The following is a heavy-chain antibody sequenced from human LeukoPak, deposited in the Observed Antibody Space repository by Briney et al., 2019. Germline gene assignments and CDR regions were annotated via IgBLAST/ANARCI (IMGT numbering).Heavy chain of an antibody. Sequence: SETLSLTCTVSGGSISSYYWSWIRQPPGKGLEWIGYIYYSGSTDYNPSLKSRVTISVDTSKNQFSLKLSSVTAADTAVYYCARVIGYSGYDAFDYWGQGTLVTVSS. J-gene: IGHJ4*02. CDR2: IYYSGST. D-gene: IGHD5-12*01. V-gene: IGHV4-59*01. CDR1: GGSISSYY. CDR3: ARVIGYSGYDAFDY.